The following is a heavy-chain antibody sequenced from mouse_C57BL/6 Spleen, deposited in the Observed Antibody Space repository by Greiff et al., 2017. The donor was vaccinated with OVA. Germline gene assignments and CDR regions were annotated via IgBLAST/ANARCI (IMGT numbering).Heavy chain of an antibody. CDR3: ARGPDYYGSSS. V-gene: IGHV5-17*01. J-gene: IGHJ3*01. CDR1: GFTFSDYG. Sequence: LVESGGGLVKPGGSLKLSCAASGFTFSDYGMHWVRQAPEKGLEWVAYISSGSSTIYYADTVKGRFTISRDNAKNTLFLQMTSLRSEDTAMYYCARGPDYYGSSSWGQGTLVTVSA. CDR2: ISSGSSTI. D-gene: IGHD1-1*01.